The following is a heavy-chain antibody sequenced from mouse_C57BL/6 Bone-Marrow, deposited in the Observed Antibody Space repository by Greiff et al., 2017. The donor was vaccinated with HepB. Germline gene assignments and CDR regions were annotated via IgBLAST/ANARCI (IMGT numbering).Heavy chain of an antibody. CDR1: GFNIRDDY. J-gene: IGHJ1*03. CDR3: TSIYDGYYWYFDV. V-gene: IGHV14-4*01. Sequence: EVQLQQSGAELVRPGASVKLSCTASGFNIRDDYMHWVKQRPEQGLEWIGWIDPENGDTEYASKFQGKATITADTSSNTAYLQLSSLTSEDTAVYYCTSIYDGYYWYFDVWGTGTTVTVSS. CDR2: IDPENGDT. D-gene: IGHD2-3*01.